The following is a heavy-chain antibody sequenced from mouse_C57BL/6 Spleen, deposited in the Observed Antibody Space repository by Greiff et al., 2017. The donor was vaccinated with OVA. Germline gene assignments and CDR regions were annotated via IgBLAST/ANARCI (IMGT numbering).Heavy chain of an antibody. CDR1: GYTFTDYY. J-gene: IGHJ4*01. Sequence: DVKLVESGPVLVKPGASVKMSCKASGYTFTDYYMNWVKQSHGKSLEWIGVINPYNGGTSYNQKFKGKATLTVDKSSSTAYMELNSLTSEDSAVYYCARSYGSPMDYWGQGTSVTVSS. V-gene: IGHV1-19*01. CDR3: ARSYGSPMDY. CDR2: INPYNGGT. D-gene: IGHD1-1*01.